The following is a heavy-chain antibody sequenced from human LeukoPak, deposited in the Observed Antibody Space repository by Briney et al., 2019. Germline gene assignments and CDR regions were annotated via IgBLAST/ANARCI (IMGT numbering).Heavy chain of an antibody. CDR3: TTGIDYGGGY. V-gene: IGHV3-15*07. J-gene: IGHJ4*02. D-gene: IGHD3-16*01. CDR2: IKSKADGETI. Sequence: PGGSLRLSCAASGFTFSNAWMNWVRQAPGKGLEWVGRIKSKADGETIDYASPVRGRFTISRDDSRNTVYLQMNSLQIDDTAVYYCTTGIDYGGGYWGQGTLVTVSS. CDR1: GFTFSNAW.